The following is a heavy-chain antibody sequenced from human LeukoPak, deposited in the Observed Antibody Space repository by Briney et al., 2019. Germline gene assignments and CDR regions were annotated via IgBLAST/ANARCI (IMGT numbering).Heavy chain of an antibody. J-gene: IGHJ6*03. CDR1: GGSISSGDYY. CDR3: ARLVPADTYYYYYYMDV. D-gene: IGHD2-2*01. V-gene: IGHV4-30-4*08. Sequence: PSQTLSLTCTVPGGSISSGDYYWSWIRQPPGKGLEWIGYIYYSGSTCYNPSLKSRVTISVDTSKNQFSLKLSSVTAADTAVYYCARLVPADTYYYYYYMDVWGKGTTVTVSS. CDR2: IYYSGST.